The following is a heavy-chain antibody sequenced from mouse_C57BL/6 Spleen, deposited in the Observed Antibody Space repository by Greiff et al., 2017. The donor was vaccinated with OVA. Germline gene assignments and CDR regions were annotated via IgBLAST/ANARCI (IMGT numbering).Heavy chain of an antibody. D-gene: IGHD1-1*01. Sequence: QVQLQPPGAELVMPGASVKLSCKASGYTFTSYWMHWVKQRPGQGLEWIGEIDPSDSYTTYNQKFKGKSTLTVDKSSSTAYMQRSSLTSEDSAVYYCARGDHGSSSFDYWGQGTTLTVSS. J-gene: IGHJ2*01. CDR3: ARGDHGSSSFDY. CDR1: GYTFTSYW. V-gene: IGHV1-69*01. CDR2: IDPSDSYT.